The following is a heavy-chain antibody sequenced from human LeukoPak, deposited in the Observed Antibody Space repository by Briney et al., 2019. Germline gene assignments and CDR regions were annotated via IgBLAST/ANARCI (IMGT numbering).Heavy chain of an antibody. CDR1: GGSISSYY. CDR3: ARDSSSGRIWEYYFDY. J-gene: IGHJ4*02. CDR2: IYYSGST. Sequence: SETLSLTCTVSGGSISSYYWSWIRQPPAKGLEWIGYIYYSGSTNYNPSLKSRVTISVDTSKNQFSLKLSSVTAADTAVYYCARDSSSGRIWEYYFDYWGQGTLVTVSS. D-gene: IGHD3-22*01. V-gene: IGHV4-59*01.